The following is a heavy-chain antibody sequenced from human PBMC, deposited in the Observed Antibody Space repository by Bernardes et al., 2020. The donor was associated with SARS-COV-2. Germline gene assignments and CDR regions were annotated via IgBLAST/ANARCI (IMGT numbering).Heavy chain of an antibody. CDR1: GFTFSSYS. V-gene: IGHV3-64*01. CDR3: ARGREFKGGHYGGHYGLDV. J-gene: IGHJ6*02. Sequence: GGSLRLSCAASGFTFSSYSMNWVRQAPGKGLEYVSAITSNGGNTYYANSVNGRFTISRDNSKNTLFLQMGSLRADDMAVYYCARGREFKGGHYGGHYGLDVWGQGTTVTVSS. CDR2: ITSNGGNT. D-gene: IGHD3-10*01.